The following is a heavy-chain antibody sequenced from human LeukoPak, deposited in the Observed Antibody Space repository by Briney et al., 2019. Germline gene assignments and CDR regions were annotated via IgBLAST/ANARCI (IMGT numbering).Heavy chain of an antibody. V-gene: IGHV3-23*01. CDR2: ISGSGGST. CDR1: GFTFSSYA. D-gene: IGHD6-19*01. CDR3: ANRIAVAGTVY. J-gene: IGHJ4*02. Sequence: GGSLRLSCAASGFTFSSYAMSWVRQAPGKGLGWVSAISGSGGSTYYADSVKGRFTVSRDNSKNTLYLQMNSLRAEDTAVYYCANRIAVAGTVYWGQGTLVTVSS.